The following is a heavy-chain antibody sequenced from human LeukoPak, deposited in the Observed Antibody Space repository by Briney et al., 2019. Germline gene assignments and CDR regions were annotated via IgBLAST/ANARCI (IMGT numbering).Heavy chain of an antibody. CDR2: IKEDGSER. CDR1: GXTXXSYS. V-gene: IGHV3-7*03. D-gene: IGHD5/OR15-5a*01. CDR3: AKDIRLYADY. J-gene: IGHJ4*02. Sequence: LRLSXXXSGXTXXSYSMNWVRQTPGKGLEWVASIKEDGSERRYVDSVKGRFSISRDNTKGSLFLQLNSLRAEDTAVYYCAKDIRLYADYWGQGTLVTVSS.